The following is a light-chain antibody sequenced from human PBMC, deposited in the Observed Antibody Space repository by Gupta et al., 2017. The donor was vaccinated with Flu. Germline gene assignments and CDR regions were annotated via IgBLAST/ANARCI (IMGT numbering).Light chain of an antibody. CDR3: AAWDDSLSGPV. J-gene: IGLJ3*02. Sequence: QSVLTQPPSASGTPGTRVTISCSGSSSNTGSNYVYWYQQLPGTAPKLLIYRNNQRPSGVPDRFSGSKSGTSASLAINGLRSEDEADYYCAAWDDSLSGPVFGGGTKLTVL. V-gene: IGLV1-47*01. CDR2: RNN. CDR1: SSNTGSNY.